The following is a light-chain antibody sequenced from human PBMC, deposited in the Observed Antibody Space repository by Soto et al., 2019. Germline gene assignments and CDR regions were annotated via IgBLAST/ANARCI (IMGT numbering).Light chain of an antibody. J-gene: IGLJ3*02. V-gene: IGLV2-8*01. Sequence: QSALTQSPSASGSPGQSVTISCTGTSSDVGNYKNVSWYQQHPGKAPKLMIYEVSKRPSGVPDRFSGSKSGNTASLTVSGLQVEDEADYYCSSYAGSNLWVFGGGTKLTVL. CDR2: EVS. CDR1: SSDVGNYKN. CDR3: SSYAGSNLWV.